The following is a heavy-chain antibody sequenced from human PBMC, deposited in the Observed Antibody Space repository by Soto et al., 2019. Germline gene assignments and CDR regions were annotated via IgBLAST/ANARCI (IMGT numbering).Heavy chain of an antibody. Sequence: SETLSLTCTVSGGSISSGGYYWSWIRQHPGKGLEWIGYIYYSGSTYYNPSLKSRVTISVDTSKNQFSLKLSSVTAADTAVYYCARARPRLDTAMVTDHFDYWGQGTLVTVSS. V-gene: IGHV4-31*03. CDR2: IYYSGST. CDR1: GGSISSGGYY. J-gene: IGHJ4*02. D-gene: IGHD5-18*01. CDR3: ARARPRLDTAMVTDHFDY.